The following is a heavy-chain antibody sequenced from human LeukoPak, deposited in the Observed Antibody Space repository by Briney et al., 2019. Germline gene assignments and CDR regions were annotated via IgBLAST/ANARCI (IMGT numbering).Heavy chain of an antibody. J-gene: IGHJ6*03. CDR3: ARAPYCSSTSCYNSKSRYYYMDV. D-gene: IGHD2-2*02. Sequence: ASVKVSCKASGYTFTSYGISWVRQAPGQGLEWMGWISAYNGNTNYAQKLQGRVTMTTDTSTSTAYMELRSLRSEDTAVYYCARAPYCSSTSCYNSKSRYYYMDVWGKGTTVTVSS. CDR2: ISAYNGNT. CDR1: GYTFTSYG. V-gene: IGHV1-18*01.